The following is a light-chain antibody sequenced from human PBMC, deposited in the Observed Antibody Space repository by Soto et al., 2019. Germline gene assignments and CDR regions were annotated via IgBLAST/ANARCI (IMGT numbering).Light chain of an antibody. J-gene: IGKJ5*01. V-gene: IGKV1-33*01. Sequence: DIQMTQSPSSLSASVGDRVTITCQASQGISNNLNWYQQKPGRAPKLLIYDASNLETGVPSRFSGRRSGTDSTFTISSLQPEDIATYYCQQYANLPITFGQGTRLEMK. CDR3: QQYANLPIT. CDR1: QGISNN. CDR2: DAS.